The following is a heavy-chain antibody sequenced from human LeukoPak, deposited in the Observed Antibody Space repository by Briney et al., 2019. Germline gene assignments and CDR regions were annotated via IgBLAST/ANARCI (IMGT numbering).Heavy chain of an antibody. CDR2: IYYSGST. D-gene: IGHD6-13*01. V-gene: IGHV4-39*02. J-gene: IGHJ4*02. Sequence: SETLSLTCTVSGGSISSSSYYWGWIRQPPGKGLEWIGSIYYSGSTYYNPSLKSRVTISVDTSKNQFSLKLSSVTAADTAVYYCARDLWYSSNAAGYWGQGTLVTVSS. CDR3: ARDLWYSSNAAGY. CDR1: GGSISSSSYY.